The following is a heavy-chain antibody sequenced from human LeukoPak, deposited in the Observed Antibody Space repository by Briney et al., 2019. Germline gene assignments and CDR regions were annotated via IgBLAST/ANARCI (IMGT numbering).Heavy chain of an antibody. CDR1: GGSISSSSYY. J-gene: IGHJ4*02. CDR2: IYYSGST. D-gene: IGHD4-23*01. CDR3: ARSTVGPVYFDY. V-gene: IGHV4-39*01. Sequence: SETLSLTCTVSGGSISSSSYYWGWIRQPPGKGLEWIGSIYYSGSTYYNPSLKSRVTISVDTSKNQFSLKLSSVTAADTAVYYCARSTVGPVYFDYWGQGTLVTVSS.